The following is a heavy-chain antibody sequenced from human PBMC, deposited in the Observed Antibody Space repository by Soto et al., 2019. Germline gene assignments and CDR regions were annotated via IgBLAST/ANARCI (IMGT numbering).Heavy chain of an antibody. CDR3: ASQQFRPGELIGYCGMDV. Sequence: ASVKVSCKASGYTFTGYYMHWVRQARGQGLEWMGWINPNSGGTNYAQKFQGRVTMTRDTSISTAYMELSRLRSDDTAVYYCASQQFRPGELIGYCGMDVWGQGTTVTVSS. D-gene: IGHD3-10*01. CDR2: INPNSGGT. CDR1: GYTFTGYY. J-gene: IGHJ6*02. V-gene: IGHV1-2*02.